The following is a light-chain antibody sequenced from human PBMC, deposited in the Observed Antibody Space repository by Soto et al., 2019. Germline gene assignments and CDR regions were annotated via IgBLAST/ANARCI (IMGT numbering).Light chain of an antibody. J-gene: IGKJ4*01. CDR2: DAS. CDR3: QQVNVYPST. Sequence: IQLTQSPSSLSASVGDRVTITCRASQGISSYLGWYQQKPGKAPNLLIYDASTLHSGVPSRFSGGGSATDFTITISTLQPEDFATYYCQQVNVYPSTFGGGTKVDIK. CDR1: QGISSY. V-gene: IGKV1-9*01.